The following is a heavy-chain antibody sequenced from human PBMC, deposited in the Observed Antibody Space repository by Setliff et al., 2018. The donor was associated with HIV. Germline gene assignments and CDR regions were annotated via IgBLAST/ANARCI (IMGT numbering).Heavy chain of an antibody. CDR2: IYHTGSS. CDR3: ARHRLGGYAYDYYMDV. CDR1: GFSISSRYY. Sequence: SETLSLTCDVSGFSISSRYYWGWIRQSPGKGLEWIGNIYHTGSSYYNPSLNDRATISLDTSKNQFSLKLNSVTAADTAVYYCARHRLGGYAYDYYMDVWGKGTTVTVSS. V-gene: IGHV4-38-2*01. J-gene: IGHJ6*03. D-gene: IGHD3-16*01.